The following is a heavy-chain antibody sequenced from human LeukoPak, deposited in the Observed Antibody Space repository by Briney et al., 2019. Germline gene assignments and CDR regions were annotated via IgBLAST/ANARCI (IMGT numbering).Heavy chain of an antibody. CDR3: ARELFSRVAVAGTPVDAFDI. Sequence: SETLSLTCTVSGGSISSSSYYWGWIRQPPGKGLEWNGSIYYSGSTYYNPSLKSRVTISVDTSKNQFSLKLSSVTAADTAVYYCARELFSRVAVAGTPVDAFDIWGQGTMLTVSS. D-gene: IGHD6-19*01. J-gene: IGHJ3*02. V-gene: IGHV4-39*02. CDR2: IYYSGST. CDR1: GGSISSSSYY.